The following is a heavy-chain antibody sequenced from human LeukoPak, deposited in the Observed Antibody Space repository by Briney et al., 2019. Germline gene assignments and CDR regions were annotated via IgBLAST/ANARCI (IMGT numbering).Heavy chain of an antibody. CDR1: GFTFSTYW. D-gene: IGHD3-16*01. CDR2: MKGDGSEK. Sequence: GGSLRLSCVASGFTFSTYWMTWVRQAPGKGLEWVANMKGDGSEKHYVDSVKGRFTISRDNAKSSLYLQMNSLRAEDSAVYYCARPAYTAAYDLWGQGTMVTVSS. V-gene: IGHV3-7*01. CDR3: ARPAYTAAYDL. J-gene: IGHJ3*01.